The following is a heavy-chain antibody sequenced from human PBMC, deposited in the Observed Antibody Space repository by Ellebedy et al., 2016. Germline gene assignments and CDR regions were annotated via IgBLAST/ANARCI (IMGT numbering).Heavy chain of an antibody. J-gene: IGHJ5*02. Sequence: ASVKVSCKASGYTFTGYFIHWVRQAPGQGLEWMGWINPTSGGTTYAQKFQGWVTMTRDTSISTAYMELSRLRSDGTAVYYCARGQYGSGTYYKGVTWFDPWGQGTLVTVSS. CDR1: GYTFTGYF. CDR3: ARGQYGSGTYYKGVTWFDP. D-gene: IGHD3-10*01. V-gene: IGHV1-2*04. CDR2: INPTSGGT.